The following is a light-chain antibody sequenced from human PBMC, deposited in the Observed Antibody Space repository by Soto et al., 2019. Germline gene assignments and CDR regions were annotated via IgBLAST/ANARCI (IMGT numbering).Light chain of an antibody. CDR2: DAS. Sequence: DIQMTQSPSTLSASLGDRVTITCRASQSISSWLAWYQQKPGKAPKLLIYDASSLESGVPSRFSGSGSGTEFTLTISSLQPDDFATYFCQHYRRNTWSFGPGTKVDI. V-gene: IGKV1-5*01. J-gene: IGKJ1*01. CDR1: QSISSW. CDR3: QHYRRNTWS.